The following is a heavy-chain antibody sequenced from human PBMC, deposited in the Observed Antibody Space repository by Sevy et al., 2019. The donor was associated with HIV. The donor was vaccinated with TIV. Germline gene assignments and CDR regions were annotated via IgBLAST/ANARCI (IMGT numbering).Heavy chain of an antibody. V-gene: IGHV3-66*01. D-gene: IGHD3-22*01. CDR2: IDSGGST. CDR3: ARDRYYDASGYYYYDYGMDV. Sequence: GGSLRLSCEASGFTVSGNYMAWVRLAPGKGLEWVSLIDSGGSTYYADSVKGRFTISRDNAKNTLYLQMNPLRPEDTAVYFCARDRYYDASGYYYYDYGMDVWGQGTTVTVSS. CDR1: GFTVSGNY. J-gene: IGHJ6*02.